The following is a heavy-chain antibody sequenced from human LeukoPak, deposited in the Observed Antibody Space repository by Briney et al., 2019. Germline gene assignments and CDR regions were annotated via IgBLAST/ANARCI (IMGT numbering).Heavy chain of an antibody. CDR2: IYSGGSI. CDR1: GFTVSSNY. CDR3: ASWKETSMAQGY. J-gene: IGHJ4*02. Sequence: GGSLRLSCAVSGFTVSSNYMTWVRQARGKGLEWVSVIYSGGSIYYADSVKGRFTISRDISKNTVDLQLNSLRAEDTAVYYCASWKETSMAQGYWGQGTLVTVSS. V-gene: IGHV3-53*01. D-gene: IGHD5-18*01.